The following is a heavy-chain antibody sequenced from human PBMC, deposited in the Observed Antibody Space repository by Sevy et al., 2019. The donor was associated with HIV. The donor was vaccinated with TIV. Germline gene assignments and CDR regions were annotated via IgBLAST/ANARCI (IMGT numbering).Heavy chain of an antibody. J-gene: IGHJ4*02. CDR3: ARLSIAVAGFDY. CDR2: IYYSGST. CDR1: GGSISSSSYY. V-gene: IGHV4-39*01. Sequence: SEILSLTCTVSGGSISSSSYYWGWIRQPPGKGLEWIGSIYYSGSTYYNPSLKSRVTISVDTSKNQFSLKLSSVTAADTAVYYCARLSIAVAGFDYWGQGTLVTVSS. D-gene: IGHD6-19*01.